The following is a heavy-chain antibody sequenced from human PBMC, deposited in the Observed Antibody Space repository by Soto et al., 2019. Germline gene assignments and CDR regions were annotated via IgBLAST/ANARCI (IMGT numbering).Heavy chain of an antibody. Sequence: PSETLSLTCAVSGGSISSGGYTWSWIRQPPXKGLEWIGYIYHSGSTYYNPSLKSRVTISVDRSKNQFSLKLSSVTAADTAVYYCAREARCSGGSCRNAFDIWGQGTMVTLS. V-gene: IGHV4-30-2*01. D-gene: IGHD2-15*01. CDR1: GGSISSGGYT. CDR3: AREARCSGGSCRNAFDI. J-gene: IGHJ3*02. CDR2: IYHSGST.